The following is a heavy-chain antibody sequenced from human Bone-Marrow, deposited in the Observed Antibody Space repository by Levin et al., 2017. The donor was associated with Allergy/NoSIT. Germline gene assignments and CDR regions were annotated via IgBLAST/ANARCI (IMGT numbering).Heavy chain of an antibody. CDR1: GDSITDSHHS. J-gene: IGHJ4*02. CDR3: AREALAYFDY. V-gene: IGHV4-39*07. CDR2: IYYSGRT. Sequence: RPSETLSLTCTVSGDSITDSHHSWAWIRQPPGKGLEWIGSIYYSGRTYYNPSLKSPVTISLDTSKNQFSLKLTSVTAADTSVYYCAREALAYFDYWGPGTLVTVSS.